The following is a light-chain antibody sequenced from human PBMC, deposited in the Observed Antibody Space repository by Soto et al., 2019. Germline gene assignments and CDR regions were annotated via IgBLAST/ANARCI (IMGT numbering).Light chain of an antibody. V-gene: IGKV1-12*01. J-gene: IGKJ5*01. CDR3: QQANSLPIT. Sequence: DIQMTQSPSSVSASVGDGVTITFRASQGISSWLAWYQQKPGKDPKLLIYAASSLQSWVPSRFSGSGSRTDVALSIASLQPEDFETYYCQQANSLPITFGQGTRLE. CDR2: AAS. CDR1: QGISSW.